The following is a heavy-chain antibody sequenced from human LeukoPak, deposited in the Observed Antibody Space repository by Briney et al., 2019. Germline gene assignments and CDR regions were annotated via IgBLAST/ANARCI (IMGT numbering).Heavy chain of an antibody. J-gene: IGHJ6*04. Sequence: PGRSLRLSCAASGFTFSSYGMHWVRQAPGKGLEWVAVIWYDGSNKYYADSVKGRFTISRDNSKNTLYLQMNSLRAEDTAVYYCARPYGDSNPYYYYGMDVWGKGTTVTVSS. CDR2: IWYDGSNK. V-gene: IGHV3-33*01. CDR1: GFTFSSYG. D-gene: IGHD4-17*01. CDR3: ARPYGDSNPYYYYGMDV.